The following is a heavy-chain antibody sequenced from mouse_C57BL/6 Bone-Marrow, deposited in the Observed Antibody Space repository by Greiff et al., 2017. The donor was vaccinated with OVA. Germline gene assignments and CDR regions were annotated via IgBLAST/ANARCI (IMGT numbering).Heavy chain of an antibody. J-gene: IGHJ2*01. D-gene: IGHD1-1*01. CDR1: GYTFTDYN. Sequence: EVKLMESGPELVKPGASVKIPCKASGYTFTDYNMDWVKQSHGKSLEWIGDINPNNGGTIYNQKFKGKATLTVDKSSSTAYMELRSLTSEDTAVYYCARTTVVARDCDYWGQGTTLTVSS. CDR3: ARTTVVARDCDY. CDR2: INPNNGGT. V-gene: IGHV1-18*01.